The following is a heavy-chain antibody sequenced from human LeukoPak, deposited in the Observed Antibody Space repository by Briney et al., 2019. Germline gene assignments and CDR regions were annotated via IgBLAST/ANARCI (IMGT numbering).Heavy chain of an antibody. CDR3: ARDAPSRALAARKTFDY. J-gene: IGHJ4*02. V-gene: IGHV3-21*01. Sequence: GGSLRLSCVASGFSFSSYAMTWVRQAPGKGLQWVSSITTTSDYIYYSDSVKGRFTISRDNAKNSLYLQMNSLRAEDTAVYYCARDAPSRALAARKTFDYWGQGTLVTVSS. D-gene: IGHD6-6*01. CDR1: GFSFSSYA. CDR2: ITTTSDYI.